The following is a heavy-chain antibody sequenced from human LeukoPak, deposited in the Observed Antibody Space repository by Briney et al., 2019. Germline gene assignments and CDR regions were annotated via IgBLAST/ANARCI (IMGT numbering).Heavy chain of an antibody. V-gene: IGHV4-34*01. CDR3: ARGTWSSSIDY. CDR1: GGSFSGYY. Sequence: SETLSLTCAVYGGSFSGYYWSWIRQPPGKGLEWIGYIYYSGSTYYNPSLKSRLTISGDTSKNQFSLRLSSVTAADTAVYYCARGTWSSSIDYWGQGTLVTVSS. D-gene: IGHD6-6*01. CDR2: IYYSGST. J-gene: IGHJ4*02.